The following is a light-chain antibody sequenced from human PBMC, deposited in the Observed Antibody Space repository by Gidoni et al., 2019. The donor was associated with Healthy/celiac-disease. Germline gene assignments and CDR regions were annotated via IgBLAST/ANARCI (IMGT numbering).Light chain of an antibody. CDR2: LNSDGSH. Sequence: QLVLTQPPSASASLAASVNLTCTLSSGHSRHAIALHQQQPAPGPRYLMKLNSDGSHRKGDGIPDRVSGSSSGAERYLTISSLQSEDEADYYCQTWGTGSWVFGGGTKLTVL. CDR1: SGHSRHA. J-gene: IGLJ3*02. CDR3: QTWGTGSWV. V-gene: IGLV4-69*01.